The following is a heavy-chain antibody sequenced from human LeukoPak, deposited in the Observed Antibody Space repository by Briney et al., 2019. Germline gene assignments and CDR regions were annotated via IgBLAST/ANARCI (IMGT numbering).Heavy chain of an antibody. CDR3: ARDVSLDF. V-gene: IGHV3-21*06. J-gene: IGHJ4*02. Sequence: PGGSLRLSCAASGFTFSSYGMHWVRQAPGKGLEWVSSISTDNSYIYYADSVKGRFTISRDNAKNSLYLQMNSLRAEDTAVYYCARDVSLDFWGQGTLVTVSS. CDR1: GFTFSSYG. CDR2: ISTDNSYI.